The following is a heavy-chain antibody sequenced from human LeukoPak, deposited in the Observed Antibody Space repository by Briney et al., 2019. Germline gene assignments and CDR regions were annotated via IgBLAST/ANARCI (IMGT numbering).Heavy chain of an antibody. D-gene: IGHD3-10*01. Sequence: PSETLSLTCAVFGVSFSGYYWSWIRQPPGKGLEWIGEINHSGSTNYNPSLKSRVTISGDMSKNQFSLKPSSVTAADTAVYYCARGRVYYAPFDYWGQGTLVTVSS. V-gene: IGHV4-34*01. J-gene: IGHJ4*02. CDR1: GVSFSGYY. CDR3: ARGRVYYAPFDY. CDR2: INHSGST.